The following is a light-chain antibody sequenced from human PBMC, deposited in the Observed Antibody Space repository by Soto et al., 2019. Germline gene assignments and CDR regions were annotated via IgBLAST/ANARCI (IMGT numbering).Light chain of an antibody. CDR3: QLYGIAPH. CDR1: QSVSSY. Sequence: EIVLTQSPATLSLSPGERATLSCRASQSVSSYLAWYQQKPGQAPRLLIYDASNRATGIPARFSGSGSGTVFTLSINIREPDDFAVSYCQLYGIAPHFGQGTRLEI. J-gene: IGKJ5*01. CDR2: DAS. V-gene: IGKV3-11*01.